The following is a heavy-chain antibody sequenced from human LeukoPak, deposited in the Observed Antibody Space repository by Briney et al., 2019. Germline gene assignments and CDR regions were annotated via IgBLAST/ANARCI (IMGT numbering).Heavy chain of an antibody. J-gene: IGHJ5*02. V-gene: IGHV3-48*01. CDR2: ITSDSAFM. D-gene: IGHD1-26*01. CDR1: GFNLKTYS. Sequence: PGGSLRLSCAASGFNLKTYSINWVRQAPGKGLEWISYITSDSAFMYYADSVKGRFTISRDNTKNSVYLQMHSLRVEDTAVYYCVSTSGTYRFDPWGQGTLVTVSS. CDR3: VSTSGTYRFDP.